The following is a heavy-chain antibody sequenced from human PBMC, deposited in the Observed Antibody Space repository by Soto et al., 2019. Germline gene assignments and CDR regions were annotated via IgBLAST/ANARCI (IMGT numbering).Heavy chain of an antibody. D-gene: IGHD5-12*01. CDR3: ARRIVSTETFDY. CDR1: GGSRTGYC. Sequence: SETLCLTCXVVGGSRTGYCGSCILQPPGKGLEWIGFVYYTGIARYNPSLKSRVTISVDTSKNQFSLKLTSVTAADTAIYYCARRIVSTETFDYWGQGTLVTVSS. V-gene: IGHV4-59*08. CDR2: VYYTGIA. J-gene: IGHJ4*02.